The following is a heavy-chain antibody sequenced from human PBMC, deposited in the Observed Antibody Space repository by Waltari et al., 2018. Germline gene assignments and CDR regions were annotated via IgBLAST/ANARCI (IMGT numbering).Heavy chain of an antibody. Sequence: EVLLVESGGGLVHAGGSLRLTCAAAGFHVAPPWQYWARQAPGKGLEWLANIKEEESEKYYEASVKGRFTISRDNARNSLYLQMDSLRAEDTAMYYCARGYDAGGYLTLFDAFDFWGPGTLVTVSP. CDR2: IKEEESEK. J-gene: IGHJ3*01. D-gene: IGHD3-22*01. V-gene: IGHV3-7*03. CDR1: GFHVAPPW. CDR3: ARGYDAGGYLTLFDAFDF.